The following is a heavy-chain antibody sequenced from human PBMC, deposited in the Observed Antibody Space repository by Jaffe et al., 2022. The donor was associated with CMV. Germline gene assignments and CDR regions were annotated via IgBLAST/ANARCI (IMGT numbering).Heavy chain of an antibody. D-gene: IGHD2-2*02. Sequence: EVQLVESGGGLVQPGRSLRLSCAASGFTFDDYAMHWVRQAPGKGLEWVSGISWNSGSIGYADSVKGRFTISRDNAKNSLYLQMNSLRAEDTALYYCAKEGAVVVPAAIPPGALDYYYGMDVWGQGTTVTVSS. CDR1: GFTFDDYA. V-gene: IGHV3-9*01. J-gene: IGHJ6*02. CDR3: AKEGAVVVPAAIPPGALDYYYGMDV. CDR2: ISWNSGSI.